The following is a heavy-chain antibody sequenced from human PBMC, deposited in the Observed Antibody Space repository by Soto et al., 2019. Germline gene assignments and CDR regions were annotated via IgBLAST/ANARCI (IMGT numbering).Heavy chain of an antibody. CDR1: GGSFSGYY. CDR3: ARSTPRTYYDILTGYPDAFDI. Sequence: QVQLQQWGAGLLKPSETLSLTCAVYGGSFSGYYWSWIRQPPGKGLEWIGEINHSGSTNYNPSLKSRVTISVDTSKNQFSLKLSSVTDADTAVYYCARSTPRTYYDILTGYPDAFDIWGQGTMVTVSS. J-gene: IGHJ3*02. V-gene: IGHV4-34*01. CDR2: INHSGST. D-gene: IGHD3-9*01.